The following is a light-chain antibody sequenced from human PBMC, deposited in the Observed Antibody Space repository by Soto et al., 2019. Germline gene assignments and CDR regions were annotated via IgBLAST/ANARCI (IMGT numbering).Light chain of an antibody. CDR1: QIISSSY. V-gene: IGKV3-20*01. Sequence: EIVLTQSPGTLSLSPGERATLSCRTSQIISSSYFAWYQQKPGQAPRLLMYGASTRATGIPDRFSGSGSGTDFTHTISGLEPEDFAMYFCQHYGGSLLTFGGGTKVEIK. J-gene: IGKJ4*01. CDR2: GAS. CDR3: QHYGGSLLT.